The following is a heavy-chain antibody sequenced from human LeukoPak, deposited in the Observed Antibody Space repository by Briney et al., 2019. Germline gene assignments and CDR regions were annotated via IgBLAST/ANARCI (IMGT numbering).Heavy chain of an antibody. D-gene: IGHD1-1*01. CDR2: INWNGGST. CDR3: ARALSLNWSDVVGWFDP. Sequence: GGSLRLSCAASGFTFDDYGMSWVRQAPGKGLEWVSGINWNGGSTGYADSVKGRFTISRDNAKNSLYLQMNSLRAEDTALYHCARALSLNWSDVVGWFDPWGQGTLVTVSS. V-gene: IGHV3-20*01. CDR1: GFTFDDYG. J-gene: IGHJ5*02.